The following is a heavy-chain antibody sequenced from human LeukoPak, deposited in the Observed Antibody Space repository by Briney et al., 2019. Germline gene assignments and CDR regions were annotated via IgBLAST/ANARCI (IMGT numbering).Heavy chain of an antibody. CDR1: GGSFSSYY. J-gene: IGHJ4*02. Sequence: SETLSLTCTVSGGSFSSYYWSWIRQSPGKGLEWIGYIYYSGSTNYNPSLKSRVTISIDTSKNQFSLNLSSVTAADAAVYYCARRGAGFDQWGQGTLVTVSS. CDR3: ARRGAGFDQ. D-gene: IGHD4/OR15-4a*01. V-gene: IGHV4-59*08. CDR2: IYYSGST.